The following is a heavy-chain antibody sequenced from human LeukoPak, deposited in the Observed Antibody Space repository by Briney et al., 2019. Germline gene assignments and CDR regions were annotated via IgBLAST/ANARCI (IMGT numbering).Heavy chain of an antibody. D-gene: IGHD1-26*01. CDR3: ARASWELLHYFDY. CDR1: GGSISSGDSY. J-gene: IGHJ4*02. Sequence: SETLSLTCTVSGGSISSGDSYWSWIRQPPGKGLEWIGYIYYSGSTYYNPSLKSRVTISVDTSKNQFSLRLSSVTAAGTAVYYCARASWELLHYFDYWGQGTLVTVSS. CDR2: IYYSGST. V-gene: IGHV4-30-4*02.